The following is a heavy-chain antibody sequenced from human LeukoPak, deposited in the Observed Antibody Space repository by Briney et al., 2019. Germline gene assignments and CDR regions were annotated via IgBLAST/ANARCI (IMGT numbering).Heavy chain of an antibody. J-gene: IGHJ4*02. CDR1: GGSISSGDYY. CDR2: IYYSGST. Sequence: SETLSLTCTVSGGSISSGDYYWSWIRQHPGKGLEWIGYIYYSGSTDYSPSLKSRVTISVDTSKNQFSLKLSSVTAADTAVYYCARGFGSSWYYFDYWGQGTLVTVSS. CDR3: ARGFGSSWYYFDY. D-gene: IGHD6-13*01. V-gene: IGHV4-31*03.